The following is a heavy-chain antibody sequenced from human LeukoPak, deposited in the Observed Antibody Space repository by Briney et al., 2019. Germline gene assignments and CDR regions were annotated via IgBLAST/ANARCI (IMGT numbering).Heavy chain of an antibody. CDR2: IIPIFGTA. D-gene: IGHD2-15*01. CDR1: GGTFSSYA. V-gene: IGHV1-69*13. CDR3: ARYTEVVVAANDAFDI. Sequence: GASVKVSCKASGGTFSSYAISWVRQAPGQGLVWMGGIIPIFGTANYAQKFQGRVTITADESTSTAYMELSSLRSEDTAVYYCARYTEVVVAANDAFDIWGQGTMVTVSS. J-gene: IGHJ3*02.